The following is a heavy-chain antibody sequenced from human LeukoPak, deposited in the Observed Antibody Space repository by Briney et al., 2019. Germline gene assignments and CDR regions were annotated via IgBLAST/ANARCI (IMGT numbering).Heavy chain of an antibody. CDR2: INPNSGGT. CDR3: ARGVGYSYGPNWYFDL. V-gene: IGHV1-2*02. Sequence: ASVKVSCKASGYTFTGYYIYWVRQAPGQGLEWMGWINPNSGGTNYAQKFQGRVTMTRDTSISTAYMELSRLRSDDTAVYYCARGVGYSYGPNWYFDLWGRGTLVTVSS. D-gene: IGHD5-18*01. CDR1: GYTFTGYY. J-gene: IGHJ2*01.